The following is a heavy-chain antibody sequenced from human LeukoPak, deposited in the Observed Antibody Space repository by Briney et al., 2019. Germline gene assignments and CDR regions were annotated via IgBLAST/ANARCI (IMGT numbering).Heavy chain of an antibody. V-gene: IGHV1-69*06. D-gene: IGHD4-11*01. CDR3: ARAHRTYSNYNDY. CDR1: GCTFSSYA. J-gene: IGHJ4*02. CDR2: IIPIFGTA. Sequence: SVKVSCKASGCTFSSYAISWVRQAPGQGLEWMGRIIPIFGTASYAQKFQGRVTITADKSTSTAYMELNSLRSEDTAVYYCARAHRTYSNYNDYWGQGTLVTVSS.